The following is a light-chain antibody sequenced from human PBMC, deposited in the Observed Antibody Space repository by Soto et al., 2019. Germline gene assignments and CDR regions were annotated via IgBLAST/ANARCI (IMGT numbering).Light chain of an antibody. CDR2: GVS. Sequence: EIVLTQSPGTLSLSPGERATLSCRASQSVSSSYLSWYQQKPGQTPRLLIYGVSRRATGIPPRFSGSGSGTDFTLTISSLEPEDSAVYYCQQRHMWPITFGQGTRLEIK. CDR3: QQRHMWPIT. V-gene: IGKV3D-20*02. J-gene: IGKJ5*01. CDR1: QSVSSSY.